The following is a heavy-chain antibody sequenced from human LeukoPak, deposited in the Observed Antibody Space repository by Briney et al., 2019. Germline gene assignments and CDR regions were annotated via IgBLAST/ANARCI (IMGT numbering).Heavy chain of an antibody. J-gene: IGHJ4*02. Sequence: GGSLRLSCAASGFTFSSYGMHWVRQAPGKGLEWVAVIWYDGSNKYYADSVKGRFTISRDNSKNTLYLQMNSLRAEDTAVYYCAKEGSGYYPYYFDYSRQGTLVTVSS. D-gene: IGHD3-22*01. V-gene: IGHV3-33*06. CDR3: AKEGSGYYPYYFDY. CDR1: GFTFSSYG. CDR2: IWYDGSNK.